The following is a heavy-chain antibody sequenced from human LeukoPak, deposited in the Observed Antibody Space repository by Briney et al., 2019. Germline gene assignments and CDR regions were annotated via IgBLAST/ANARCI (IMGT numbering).Heavy chain of an antibody. CDR1: GYTFTGYY. CDR2: INPNSGGT. Sequence: VASVKVSCKASGYTFTGYYMHWVRQAPGQGLEWMGWINPNSGGTNYAQKFQGRVTMTRDTSISTAYMELSRLRSDDTAVYYCAREKLTTGSPTSDYWGQGTLVTVSS. V-gene: IGHV1-2*02. D-gene: IGHD4-17*01. CDR3: AREKLTTGSPTSDY. J-gene: IGHJ4*02.